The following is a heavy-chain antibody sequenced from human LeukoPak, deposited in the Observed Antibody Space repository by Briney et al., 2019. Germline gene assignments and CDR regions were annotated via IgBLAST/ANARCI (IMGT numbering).Heavy chain of an antibody. CDR1: GFTFSSYA. CDR3: AKDLTYYYDSTGYYFDY. Sequence: GGSLRLSCAASGFTFSSYAMSWVRQAPGKGLEWASAITCSGGSTSYADSVKGRCTISRDNSKHTLYLQLNSLRAEDTAIYYCAKDLTYYYDSTGYYFDYWGQGTLVTVSS. V-gene: IGHV3-23*01. CDR2: ITCSGGST. J-gene: IGHJ4*02. D-gene: IGHD3-22*01.